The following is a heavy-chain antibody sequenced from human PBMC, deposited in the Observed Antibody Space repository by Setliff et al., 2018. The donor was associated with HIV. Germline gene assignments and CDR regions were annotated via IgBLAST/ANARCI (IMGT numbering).Heavy chain of an antibody. J-gene: IGHJ4*02. CDR2: IYNDGVNR. CDR3: ARDFKSGYVDY. V-gene: IGHV3-33*01. Sequence: GGSLRLSCAAAGFIFSDYGIHWVRQAPGKGLEWVAVIYNDGVNRYFGDFVEGRFTISRDNSRNTVNLQMNSLRGGDTAVYYCARDFKSGYVDYLGQGIPVTVSS. CDR1: GFIFSDYG. D-gene: IGHD2-15*01.